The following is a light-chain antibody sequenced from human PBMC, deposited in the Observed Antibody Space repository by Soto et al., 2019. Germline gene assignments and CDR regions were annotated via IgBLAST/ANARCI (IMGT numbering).Light chain of an antibody. CDR2: AAS. CDR1: QGISRW. J-gene: IGKJ1*01. Sequence: DLQMTQSPSSVSASVGDRVTITCRASQGISRWLAWYQQKPGKAPKLLIYAASSLQSGVPSRFSGIGSGTDFTLTISSLQPEDFATYYCQQANSFPWTFGQGTRVEIK. V-gene: IGKV1-12*01. CDR3: QQANSFPWT.